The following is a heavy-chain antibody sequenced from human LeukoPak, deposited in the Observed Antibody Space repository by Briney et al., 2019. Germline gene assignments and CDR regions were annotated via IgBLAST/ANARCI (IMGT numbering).Heavy chain of an antibody. Sequence: GGSLRLSCAASGFTFSSYEMTWVRQAPGKGLEWVSYISSSGSTIYYADSVKGRFTISRDNAKNSLYLQMNSLRAEDTAVYYCASLFPTTVTAYYYYGMDVWGQGTTVTVSS. J-gene: IGHJ6*02. CDR2: ISSSGSTI. CDR3: ASLFPTTVTAYYYYGMDV. D-gene: IGHD4-17*01. V-gene: IGHV3-48*03. CDR1: GFTFSSYE.